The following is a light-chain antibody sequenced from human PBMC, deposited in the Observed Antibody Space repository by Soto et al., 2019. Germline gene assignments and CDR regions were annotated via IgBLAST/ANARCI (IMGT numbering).Light chain of an antibody. CDR1: SSDVGGYNY. CDR2: EVS. J-gene: IGLJ1*01. V-gene: IGLV2-14*01. Sequence: QSALTQPASVSGSPGQSITISCTGTSSDVGGYNYVSWYQQHPGKAPKLMIYEVSNRPSGVSYRFSGSKSGNTASLTISGLQAEDEADYYCGSDASSSTAYVFGTGTEVTVL. CDR3: GSDASSSTAYV.